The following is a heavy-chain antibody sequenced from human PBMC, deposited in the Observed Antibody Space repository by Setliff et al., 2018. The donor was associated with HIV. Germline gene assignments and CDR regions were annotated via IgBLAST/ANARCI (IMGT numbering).Heavy chain of an antibody. CDR2: IYSSGST. J-gene: IGHJ5*02. CDR1: GDSISSGTYY. D-gene: IGHD2-2*01. CDR3: ARRDCTTTSCSEA. Sequence: PSETLSLTCTVSGDSISSGTYYWSWIRQPAGKGLEWIGRIYSSGSTNYNPSLESRVTISIDTFKNQFSMKLYSVTAADTALYYCARRDCTTTSCSEAWGQGTLVTVSS. V-gene: IGHV4-61*02.